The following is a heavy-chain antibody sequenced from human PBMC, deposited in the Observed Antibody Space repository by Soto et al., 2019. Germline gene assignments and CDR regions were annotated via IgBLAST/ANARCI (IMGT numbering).Heavy chain of an antibody. CDR3: ARERRDGYKHYFDY. V-gene: IGHV4-59*01. CDR2: NYYSGST. J-gene: IGHJ4*02. D-gene: IGHD5-12*01. CDR1: GGSISSYY. Sequence: QVQLQESGPGLVKPSETLSLMCTVSGGSISSYYWSWIRQPPGKGLEWIGYNYYSGSTNYNPSLKSRVTISVDTSKNQFSLKLSSVTAADTAVYYCARERRDGYKHYFDYWGQGTLVTVSS.